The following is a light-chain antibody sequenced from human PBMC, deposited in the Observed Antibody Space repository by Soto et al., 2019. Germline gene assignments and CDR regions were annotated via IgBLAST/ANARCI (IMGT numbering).Light chain of an antibody. J-gene: IGKJ1*01. CDR1: QSISSW. Sequence: DIQMTQSPSTTSPSVADGVTLPCRASQSISSWLAWYQQKPGKAPKLLIYDASSLESGAPSRFSGSGSGTEFTLTITSLQPDDFATYYCQQYYSYWTFGQGTKVDIK. V-gene: IGKV1-5*01. CDR2: DAS. CDR3: QQYYSYWT.